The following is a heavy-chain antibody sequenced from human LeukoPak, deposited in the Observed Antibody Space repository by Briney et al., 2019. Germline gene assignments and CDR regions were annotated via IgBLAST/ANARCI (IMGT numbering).Heavy chain of an antibody. Sequence: SETLSLTCAVYGASFRGYYRSSIRQPPGKGREWIGEINHSGSTNYNPSLKSRVTISVDTSKNQFSLKLRSVTAADTAVYYCARGGSSSKLGDYWGQGTLVTVSS. CDR3: ARGGSSSKLGDY. V-gene: IGHV4-34*01. D-gene: IGHD6-6*01. CDR2: INHSGST. J-gene: IGHJ4*02. CDR1: GASFRGYY.